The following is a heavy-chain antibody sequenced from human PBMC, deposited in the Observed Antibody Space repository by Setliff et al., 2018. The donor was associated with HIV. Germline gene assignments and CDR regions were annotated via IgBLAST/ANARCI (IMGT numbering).Heavy chain of an antibody. D-gene: IGHD3-10*01. V-gene: IGHV4-39*01. CDR2: IHYGGFF. CDR3: ARPALGIGGGSRFDN. CDR1: GGSFRSSRYY. J-gene: IGHJ4*02. Sequence: LSLTCTVSGGSFRSSRYYWGWIRQPPGKGLEWIGNIHYGGFFWYSPSLKSRDTISVDTSKNQFSLKLSSVTAADTAVYYCARPALGIGGGSRFDNWGQGTRVTVSS.